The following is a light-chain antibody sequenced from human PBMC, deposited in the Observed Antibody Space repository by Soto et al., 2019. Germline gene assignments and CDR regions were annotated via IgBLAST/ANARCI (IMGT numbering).Light chain of an antibody. CDR1: SSDIGGYYY. J-gene: IGLJ1*01. CDR3: FSYEGTYTSYV. V-gene: IGLV2-11*01. CDR2: DVT. Sequence: QSALTQPRSVFGAPGQSGSISCTGTSSDIGGYYYVSSYQQHPAKAPKLMIYDVTKRPSGVPDRLSASKSGITASLTISGIQAEDEADYYCFSYEGTYTSYVFGTGTKVTVL.